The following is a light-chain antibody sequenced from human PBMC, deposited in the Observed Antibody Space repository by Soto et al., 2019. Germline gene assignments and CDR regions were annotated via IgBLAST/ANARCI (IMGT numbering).Light chain of an antibody. J-gene: IGKJ2*01. CDR2: AAS. Sequence: DIQMTQSPSSVSASVGDRVTITCRASQGISSWLAWYQQRPGKAPKLLISAASILQSGVPSRFSGSESGTDFTLTINSLQPEDSAIYYCRQANSFPYTFGQGTKLEIK. CDR3: RQANSFPYT. V-gene: IGKV1-12*01. CDR1: QGISSW.